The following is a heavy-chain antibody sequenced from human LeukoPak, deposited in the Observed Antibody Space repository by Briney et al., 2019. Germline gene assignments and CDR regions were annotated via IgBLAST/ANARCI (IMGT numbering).Heavy chain of an antibody. D-gene: IGHD6-19*01. Sequence: ASVKVSCKASGYTFTSYYMHWVRQAPGQGLEWMGIINPSGGSTSYAQKFQGRVTMTRDMSTSTVYMELSSLRSEDTAVYYRARDRRIAVAGTDLNWFDPWGQGTLVTVSS. CDR3: ARDRRIAVAGTDLNWFDP. CDR2: INPSGGST. V-gene: IGHV1-46*01. J-gene: IGHJ5*02. CDR1: GYTFTSYY.